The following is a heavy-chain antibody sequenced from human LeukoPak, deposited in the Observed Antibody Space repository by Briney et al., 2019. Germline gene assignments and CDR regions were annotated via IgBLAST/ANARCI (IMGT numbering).Heavy chain of an antibody. D-gene: IGHD5-18*01. Sequence: ASVKVSCKVSGYTLTEISMYWVRQVPGKGLEGMGGFDREDGESIYAQKFQGRVTMTEDTSTDTAYMELSSLRSEDTAVYYCATVGYSYGAFDYWGQGTLVTVSS. CDR3: ATVGYSYGAFDY. V-gene: IGHV1-24*01. J-gene: IGHJ4*02. CDR2: FDREDGES. CDR1: GYTLTEIS.